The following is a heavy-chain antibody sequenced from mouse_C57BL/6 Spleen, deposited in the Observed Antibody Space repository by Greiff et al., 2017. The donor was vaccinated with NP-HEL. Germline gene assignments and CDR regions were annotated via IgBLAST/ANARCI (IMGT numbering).Heavy chain of an antibody. CDR1: GYSITSGYY. Sequence: EVKLVESGPGLVKPSQSLSLTCSVTGYSITSGYYWNWIRQFPGNKLEWMGYISYDGSNNYNPSLKNRISITRDTSMNQFFLKLNSVTTEDTATYYCARVNYGSSYGYFDVWGTGTTVTVSS. V-gene: IGHV3-6*01. CDR3: ARVNYGSSYGYFDV. CDR2: ISYDGSN. J-gene: IGHJ1*03. D-gene: IGHD1-1*01.